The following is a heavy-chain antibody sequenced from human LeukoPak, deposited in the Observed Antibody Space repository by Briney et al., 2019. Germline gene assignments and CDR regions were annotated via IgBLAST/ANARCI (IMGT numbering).Heavy chain of an antibody. CDR1: GFTFSDYW. V-gene: IGHV3-74*01. J-gene: IGHJ4*02. Sequence: GGSLRLSCAASGFTFSDYWMHWVRQAPGKGLVWVSRINSDGSTTNYADSVKGRVTISRDNSKNTLYLQMNSLRAEDTAVYYCARKAGYYYGSGDYWGQGTLVTVSS. CDR2: INSDGSTT. D-gene: IGHD3-10*01. CDR3: ARKAGYYYGSGDY.